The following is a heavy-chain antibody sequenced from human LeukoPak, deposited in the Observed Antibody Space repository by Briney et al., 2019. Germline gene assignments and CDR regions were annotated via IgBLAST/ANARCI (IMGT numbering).Heavy chain of an antibody. CDR3: ARAPKPYDFWSGFTYYYYYMDV. D-gene: IGHD3-3*01. V-gene: IGHV3-66*01. CDR2: IYSGGST. J-gene: IGHJ6*03. CDR1: EFSVGSNY. Sequence: PGGSLRLSCAASEFSVGSNYMTWVRQAPGKGLEWVSLIYSGGSTYYADSVKGRFTISRDNSKNTLYLQMNSLRAEDTAVYYCARAPKPYDFWSGFTYYYYYMDVWGKGTTVTVSS.